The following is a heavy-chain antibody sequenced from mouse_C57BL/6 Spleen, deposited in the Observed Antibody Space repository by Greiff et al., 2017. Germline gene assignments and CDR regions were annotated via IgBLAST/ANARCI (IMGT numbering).Heavy chain of an antibody. CDR3: TRRGDGYYRAMDY. V-gene: IGHV1-15*01. Sequence: VQLQQSGAELVRPGASVTLSCKASGYTFTDYEMHWVKQTPVHGLEWIGAIDPETGGTAYNQKFKGKAILTADKSSSPAYMELRSLTSEDSAVYYCTRRGDGYYRAMDYWGQGTSVTVSS. CDR2: IDPETGGT. CDR1: GYTFTDYE. J-gene: IGHJ4*01. D-gene: IGHD2-3*01.